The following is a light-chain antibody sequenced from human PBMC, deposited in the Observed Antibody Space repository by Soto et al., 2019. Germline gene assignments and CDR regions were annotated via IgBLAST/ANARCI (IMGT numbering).Light chain of an antibody. CDR3: QQAYSFPIT. J-gene: IGKJ5*01. V-gene: IGKV1-12*01. CDR2: GAS. CDR1: QEISHF. Sequence: DIQMTQSPPSLSASVGDTVTFTCRASQEISHFLAWYQQRPGRTPELLIHGASRLQSGVPARFSGSGSGTDFTLSINSLQPEDFATYYCQQAYSFPITFGQGTRLEIK.